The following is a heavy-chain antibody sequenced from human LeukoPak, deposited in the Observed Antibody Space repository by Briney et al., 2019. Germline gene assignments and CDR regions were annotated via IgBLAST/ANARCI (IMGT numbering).Heavy chain of an antibody. Sequence: ASVKVSCKASGYTFTSYGISWVRQAPGQGLEWMGWISAYNGNTNYAQKFQGRVTITADESTSTAYMELSSLRSEDTAVYYCARGYYYDSSGYSSWGQGTLVTVSS. CDR3: ARGYYYDSSGYSS. D-gene: IGHD3-22*01. J-gene: IGHJ5*02. CDR2: ISAYNGNT. CDR1: GYTFTSYG. V-gene: IGHV1-18*01.